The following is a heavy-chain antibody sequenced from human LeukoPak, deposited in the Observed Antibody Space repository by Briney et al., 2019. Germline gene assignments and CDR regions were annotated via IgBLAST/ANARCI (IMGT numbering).Heavy chain of an antibody. J-gene: IGHJ5*02. Sequence: GRSLRLSCAASXLTFSTYVMHWVRQAPGKGLEWVAVISYDGSYKFYADSVKGRFTISRDNAKNTLYLQMNSLRAEDTAVYYCARSDWFDPWGQGTLVTVSS. V-gene: IGHV3-30*03. CDR2: ISYDGSYK. CDR3: ARSDWFDP. CDR1: XLTFSTYV.